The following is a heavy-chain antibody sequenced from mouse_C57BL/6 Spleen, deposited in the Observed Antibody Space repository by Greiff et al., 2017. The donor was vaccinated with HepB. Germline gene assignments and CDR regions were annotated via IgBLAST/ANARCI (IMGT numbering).Heavy chain of an antibody. CDR2: IDPSDSYT. CDR1: GYTFTSYW. CDR3: AKRGYTTVVATRYFDV. Sequence: QVQLQQPGAELVMPGASVKLSCKASGYTFTSYWMHWVKQRPGQGLEWIGEIDPSDSYTNYNQKFKGKSTLTVDKSSSTAYMQLSSLTSEDSAVDDCAKRGYTTVVATRYFDVWGTGTTVTVAS. D-gene: IGHD1-1*01. J-gene: IGHJ1*03. V-gene: IGHV1-69*01.